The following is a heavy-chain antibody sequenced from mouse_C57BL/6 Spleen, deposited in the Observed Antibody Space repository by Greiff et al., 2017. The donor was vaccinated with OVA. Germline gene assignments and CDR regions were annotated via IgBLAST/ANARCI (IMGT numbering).Heavy chain of an antibody. J-gene: IGHJ2*01. V-gene: IGHV1-26*01. CDR3: ARGDEGYYFDY. CDR1: GYTFTDYY. CDR2: INPNNGGT. D-gene: IGHD3-3*01. Sequence: VQLQQSGPELVKPGASVKISCKASGYTFTDYYMNWVKQSHGKSLEWIGDINPNNGGTSYNQKFKGKATLTVDKSSSTAYMELRSLTSEDSAVYYCARGDEGYYFDYWGQGTTLTVSS.